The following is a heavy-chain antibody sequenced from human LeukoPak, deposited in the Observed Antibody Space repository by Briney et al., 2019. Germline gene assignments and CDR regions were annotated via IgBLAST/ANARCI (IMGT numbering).Heavy chain of an antibody. CDR3: ARVAGSADY. J-gene: IGHJ4*02. CDR2: MNPNSGNT. Sequence: ASVKGSCKASGYTFTSYDINWVRQAPGQGLEWMGWMNPNSGNTGYAQKFQGRVTMTRDTSISTAYMELSSLRSEDTAVYYCARVAGSADYWGQGTLVTVSS. CDR1: GYTFTSYD. D-gene: IGHD1-26*01. V-gene: IGHV1-8*01.